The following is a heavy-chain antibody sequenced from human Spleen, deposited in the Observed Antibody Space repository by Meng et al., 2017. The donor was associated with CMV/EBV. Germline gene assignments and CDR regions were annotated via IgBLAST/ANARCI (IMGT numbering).Heavy chain of an antibody. CDR3: ARALGADAFDI. J-gene: IGHJ3*02. CDR2: IYYSGST. V-gene: IGHV4-59*01. D-gene: IGHD3-16*01. CDR1: AGSISSFY. Sequence: SETLSLTCTVSAGSISSFYCNWIRQPPGKGLEWIGYIYYSGSTNYNPSLKSRATISIDTSKNQFSLQLNSVTAADTAAYFCARALGADAFDIWGQGTMVTVSS.